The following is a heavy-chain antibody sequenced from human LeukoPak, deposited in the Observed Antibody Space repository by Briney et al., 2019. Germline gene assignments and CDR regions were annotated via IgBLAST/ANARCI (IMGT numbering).Heavy chain of an antibody. V-gene: IGHV1-8*01. Sequence: ASVKVSCKASGYTFTSYDINWVRQATGQGPEWMGWMNPNSGNTGYAQKFQGRVTMTRNTSISTAYMELSSLRSEDTAVYYCARGAQVTTWATYYYMDVWGKGTTVTISS. CDR3: ARGAQVTTWATYYYMDV. CDR1: GYTFTSYD. D-gene: IGHD4-17*01. CDR2: MNPNSGNT. J-gene: IGHJ6*03.